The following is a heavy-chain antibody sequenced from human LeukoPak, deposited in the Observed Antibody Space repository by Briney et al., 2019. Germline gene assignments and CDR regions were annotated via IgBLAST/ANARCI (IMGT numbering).Heavy chain of an antibody. J-gene: IGHJ3*02. CDR1: GGSFSGYY. CDR3: ARSYSNYANAFDI. CDR2: IYTSGST. Sequence: SETLSLTCAVYGGSFSGYYWSWIRQPAGKGLEWIGRIYTSGSTNYNPSLKSRVTMSVDTSKNQFSLKLSSVTAADTAVYYCARSYSNYANAFDIWGQGTMVTVSS. D-gene: IGHD4-11*01. V-gene: IGHV4-59*10.